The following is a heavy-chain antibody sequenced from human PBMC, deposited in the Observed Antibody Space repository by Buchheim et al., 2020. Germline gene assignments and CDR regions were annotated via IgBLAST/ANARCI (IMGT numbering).Heavy chain of an antibody. J-gene: IGHJ5*02. CDR1: GGSISSYY. D-gene: IGHD3-3*01. CDR2: IYYSGST. V-gene: IGHV4-59*01. Sequence: QVQLQESGPGLVKPSETLSLTCTVSGGSISSYYWSWIRQPPGKGLEWIGYIYYSGSTNYNPSLKSRVTISVDTSKNQFSLKLSSVTAADTAVYYCARRYDFWSGYYTTNWFDPWGQGTL. CDR3: ARRYDFWSGYYTTNWFDP.